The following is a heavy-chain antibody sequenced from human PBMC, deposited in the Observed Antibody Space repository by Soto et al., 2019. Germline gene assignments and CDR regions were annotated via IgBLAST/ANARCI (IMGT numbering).Heavy chain of an antibody. CDR3: ARESLSPGATYYDFWRPIDY. D-gene: IGHD3-3*01. CDR2: IYYSGST. V-gene: IGHV4-31*03. J-gene: IGHJ4*02. Sequence: SETLSLTCTVSGGSISSGGYYWSWIRQHPGKGLEWIGYIYYSGSTYYNPSLKSRVTISVDTSKNQFSLKLSSVTAADTAVYYCARESLSPGATYYDFWRPIDYWGQGTLVTVSS. CDR1: GGSISSGGYY.